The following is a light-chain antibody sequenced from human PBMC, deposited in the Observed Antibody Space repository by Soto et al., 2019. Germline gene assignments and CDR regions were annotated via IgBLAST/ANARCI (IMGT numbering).Light chain of an antibody. CDR3: QQYDSSSWT. CDR2: GAS. Sequence: EIVLTQSPGTLSLAPGERATLSCRASQSVSSSYLVWYQQRPGQAPRLLIYGASSRATGTPDRFSGSGSGTDFTLTISRLEPEDFVVYYCQQYDSSSWTFGQGTKVEIK. J-gene: IGKJ1*01. V-gene: IGKV3-20*01. CDR1: QSVSSSY.